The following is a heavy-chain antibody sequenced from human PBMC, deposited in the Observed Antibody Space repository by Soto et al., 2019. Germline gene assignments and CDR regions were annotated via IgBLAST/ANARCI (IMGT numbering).Heavy chain of an antibody. J-gene: IGHJ1*01. V-gene: IGHV1-18*01. CDR2: ISGYNGKT. D-gene: IGHD6-13*01. CDR3: AIERDERSWSSAEYLQH. Sequence: ASVKVSCKASGYTFSSYGIHWVRQAPGQGLEWMGWISGYNGKTNYAQKLQGRVTMTTDTSTATAYMDLRSLRSDDTAVYYCAIERDERSWSSAEYLQHWGQGTLVTVSS. CDR1: GYTFSSYG.